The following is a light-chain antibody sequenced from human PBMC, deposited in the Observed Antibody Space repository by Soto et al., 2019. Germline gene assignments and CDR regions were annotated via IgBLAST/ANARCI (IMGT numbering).Light chain of an antibody. CDR2: GAS. J-gene: IGKJ1*01. V-gene: IGKV3-15*01. CDR1: QSVATN. CDR3: QQYNNWPQT. Sequence: VLAQSRATMSVSPGERVTLSCRASQSVATNLAWYQQRPGQAPRLLIYGASKRAIGLPARFSGSGSGTEFTLTITSLQSEDFAVYYCQQYNNWPQTFGQGTKV.